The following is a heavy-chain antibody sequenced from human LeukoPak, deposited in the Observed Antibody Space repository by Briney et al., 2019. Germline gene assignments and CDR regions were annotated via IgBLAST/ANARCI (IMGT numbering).Heavy chain of an antibody. D-gene: IGHD3-22*01. CDR2: ISTSGGST. Sequence: VECLSLSRAASVFTSSSYAMSGVRQAPGKGLEGVSGISTSGGSTSYADSVKGRFTISRDNPCNTLYMQMNSLRAEDTALYYCAIMHPYYKCSGYWDQWGQGTLVTVSS. J-gene: IGHJ4*02. V-gene: IGHV3-23*01. CDR3: AIMHPYYKCSGYWDQ. CDR1: VFTSSSYA.